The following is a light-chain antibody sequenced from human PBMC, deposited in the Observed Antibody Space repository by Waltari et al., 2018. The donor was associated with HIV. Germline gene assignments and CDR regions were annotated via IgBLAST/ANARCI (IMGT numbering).Light chain of an antibody. J-gene: IGKJ2*01. V-gene: IGKV4-1*01. CDR1: QSVLYSSNTKNY. Sequence: DIVMTKAPDSLVVSLGERATINCKSSQSVLYSSNTKNYLAWYQQKPGQPPKLLIYWASTRESGVPDRFSGSGSGTDFTLTISSLQAEDVAVYYCQQYYSTPYTFGQGTKLEIK. CDR3: QQYYSTPYT. CDR2: WAS.